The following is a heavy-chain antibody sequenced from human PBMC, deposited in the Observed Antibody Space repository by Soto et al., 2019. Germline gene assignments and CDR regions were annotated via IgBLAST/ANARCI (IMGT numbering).Heavy chain of an antibody. Sequence: GGSLRLSCIVSGFPLRSFWMHLVRQGPGKGLTWVARVNPDGSRTTYADSVKGRFTISRDNAENTLFLEMSSLRVEDTGVYHCAGNKHHGLDVWGKGRTFTVSS. CDR2: VNPDGSRT. V-gene: IGHV3-74*01. J-gene: IGHJ6*04. CDR1: GFPLRSFW. CDR3: AGNKHHGLDV.